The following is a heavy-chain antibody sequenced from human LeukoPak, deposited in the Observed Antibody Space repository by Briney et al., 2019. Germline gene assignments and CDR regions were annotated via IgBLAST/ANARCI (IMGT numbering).Heavy chain of an antibody. Sequence: PSETLSLTCTVSGGSISSYYWSWIRQPAGKGLEWIGRIYTSGSTNYNPSLKSRVTMSVDTSKNQFSLKLSSVTAADTALYYCAGGSSGYYYAAFDYWGQGTLVTVSS. CDR1: GGSISSYY. V-gene: IGHV4-4*07. D-gene: IGHD3-22*01. CDR2: IYTSGST. CDR3: AGGSSGYYYAAFDY. J-gene: IGHJ4*02.